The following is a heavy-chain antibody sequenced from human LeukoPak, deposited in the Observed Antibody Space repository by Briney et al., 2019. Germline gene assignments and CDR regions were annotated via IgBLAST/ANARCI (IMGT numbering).Heavy chain of an antibody. CDR3: AREIVVVPAAIPGYYYMDV. D-gene: IGHD2-2*01. CDR2: IYYSGST. CDR1: GGSISSYY. V-gene: IGHV4-59*01. J-gene: IGHJ6*03. Sequence: SETLSLTCTVSGGSISSYYWSWIRQPPGKGLEWIGYIYYSGSTTYNPSLKSRVTISVDTSKNQFSLKLSSVTAADTAVYYCAREIVVVPAAIPGYYYMDVWGKGTTVTVSS.